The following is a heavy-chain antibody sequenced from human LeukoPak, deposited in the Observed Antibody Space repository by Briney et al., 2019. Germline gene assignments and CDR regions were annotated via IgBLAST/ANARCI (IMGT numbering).Heavy chain of an antibody. CDR2: FDPEDGET. J-gene: IGHJ4*02. CDR1: GYTLTELS. Sequence: ASVKVSCKVSGYTLTELSMHWVRQAPGKGLEWMGGFDPEDGETIYAQKFQGRVTMTEDTSTDTAYMELSSLRSEDTAVYYCATVPVTSIAARPPFDYWGQGTLVTVSS. CDR3: ATVPVTSIAARPPFDY. V-gene: IGHV1-24*01. D-gene: IGHD6-6*01.